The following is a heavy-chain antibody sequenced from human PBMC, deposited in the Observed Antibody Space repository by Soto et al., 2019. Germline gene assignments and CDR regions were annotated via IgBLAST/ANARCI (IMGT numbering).Heavy chain of an antibody. V-gene: IGHV3-23*01. CDR2: ISGSGSNT. CDR3: AKLGYCSGGSCYNFDY. CDR1: GFTFSSDW. J-gene: IGHJ4*02. Sequence: GGSLRLSCAASGFTFSSDWMTWVRQAPGKGLEWVANISGSGSNTYYADSVRGRFTISRDNSKNTLYLQMNSLRAEDTAVYYCAKLGYCSGGSCYNFDYWGQGTLVTVSS. D-gene: IGHD2-15*01.